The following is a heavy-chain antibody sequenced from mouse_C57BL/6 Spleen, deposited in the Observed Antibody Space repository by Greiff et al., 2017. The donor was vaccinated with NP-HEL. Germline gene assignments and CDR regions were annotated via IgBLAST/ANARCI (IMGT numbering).Heavy chain of an antibody. CDR3: ARQDYGSSGY. Sequence: EVKVVESGGGLVKPGGSLKLSCAASGFTFSDYGMHWVRQAPEKGLEWVAYISSGSSTIYYADTVKGRFTISRDNAKNTLFLQMTSLRSEDTAMYYCARQDYGSSGYWGQGTTLTVSS. CDR2: ISSGSSTI. V-gene: IGHV5-17*01. CDR1: GFTFSDYG. J-gene: IGHJ2*01. D-gene: IGHD1-1*01.